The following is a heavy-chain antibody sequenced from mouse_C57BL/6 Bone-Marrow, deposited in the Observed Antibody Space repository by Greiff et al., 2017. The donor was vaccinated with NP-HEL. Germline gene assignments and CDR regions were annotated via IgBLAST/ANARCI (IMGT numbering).Heavy chain of an antibody. CDR3: AREAYYGSSPAWFAY. J-gene: IGHJ3*01. CDR1: GYSITSGYY. V-gene: IGHV3-6*01. CDR2: ISYDGSN. D-gene: IGHD1-1*01. Sequence: ESGPGLVKPSQSLSLTCSVTGYSITSGYYWNWIRQFPGNKLEWMGYISYDGSNNYNPSLKNRISITRDTSKNQFFLKLNSVTTEDTATYYCAREAYYGSSPAWFAYWGQGTLVTVSA.